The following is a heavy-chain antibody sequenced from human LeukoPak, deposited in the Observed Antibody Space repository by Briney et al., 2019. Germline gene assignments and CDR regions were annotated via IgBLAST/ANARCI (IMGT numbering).Heavy chain of an antibody. CDR1: GFSFDDYA. CDR2: ISGDGDSA. J-gene: IGHJ4*02. Sequence: GGSLRLSCAASGFSFDDYAMHWVRQPAGKGLEWVSLISGDGDSAHYADSVKGRFTISRDNSENTLYLQMNSLRPEDTAFYYCAKDLRAAADYYFDYWGLGTLVTVSS. V-gene: IGHV3-43*02. D-gene: IGHD6-13*01. CDR3: AKDLRAAADYYFDY.